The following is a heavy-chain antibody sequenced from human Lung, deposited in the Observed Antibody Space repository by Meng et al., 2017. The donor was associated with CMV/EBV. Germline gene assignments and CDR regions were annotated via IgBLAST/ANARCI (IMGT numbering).Heavy chain of an antibody. Sequence: HVQLQESGPGLVKPSETLSLTCPGSGGSISSYYWSGIRQSAGKGLDWIGRIYTSGTTIYNPSLKSRLTISVDTSKNQFSLKLSSVTAADTAVYYCARASYGSGSPLGESWFDPWGQGTLVTVSS. J-gene: IGHJ5*02. CDR2: IYTSGTT. CDR1: GGSISSYY. CDR3: ARASYGSGSPLGESWFDP. V-gene: IGHV4-4*07. D-gene: IGHD3-10*01.